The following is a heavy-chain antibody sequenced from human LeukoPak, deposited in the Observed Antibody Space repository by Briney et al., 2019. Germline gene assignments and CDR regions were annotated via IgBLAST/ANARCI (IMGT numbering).Heavy chain of an antibody. D-gene: IGHD2-2*02. Sequence: GASVKVSCKASGYTFTNFGVSWVRQAPGQGLEWMGWISAYNGYTYYAQKFQGRVTITTDESTSTAYMELISLRSEDTAVYYCARGRDIVVVPAAILQVGAFDIWGQGTMVTVSS. CDR3: ARGRDIVVVPAAILQVGAFDI. CDR1: GYTFTNFG. J-gene: IGHJ3*02. V-gene: IGHV1-18*01. CDR2: ISAYNGYT.